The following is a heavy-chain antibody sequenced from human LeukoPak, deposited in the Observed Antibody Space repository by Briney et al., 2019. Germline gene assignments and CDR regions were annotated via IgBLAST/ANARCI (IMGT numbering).Heavy chain of an antibody. CDR3: ARNGRYCSSTSCYTGYYGMDV. J-gene: IGHJ6*02. CDR2: IIPIFGTA. CDR1: GGTFSSYA. Sequence: ASVKVSCKASGGTFSSYAISWVRQAPGQGLEWMGGIIPIFGTANYAQKFQGRVTITADESTSTAYMELSSLRSEDTAVYYCARNGRYCSSTSCYTGYYGMDVWGQGTTVTVSS. D-gene: IGHD2-2*02. V-gene: IGHV1-69*13.